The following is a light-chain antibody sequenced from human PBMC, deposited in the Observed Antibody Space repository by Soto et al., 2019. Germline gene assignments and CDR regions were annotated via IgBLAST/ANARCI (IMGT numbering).Light chain of an antibody. CDR3: QQYNNWPST. J-gene: IGKJ5*01. CDR1: QSVSRN. CDR2: DAS. V-gene: IGKV3D-15*01. Sequence: EIVMTQSPATLSMSPGERATLSCRASQSVSRNLAWYQQKPGQAPRLPIYDASNRATGAPARFSVSGSGTKFTLSIRSLQCEYFAVYYCQQYNNWPSTFGQGTRLEI.